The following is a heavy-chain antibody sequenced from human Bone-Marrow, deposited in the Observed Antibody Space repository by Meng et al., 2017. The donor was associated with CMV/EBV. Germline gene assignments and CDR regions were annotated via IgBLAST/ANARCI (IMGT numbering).Heavy chain of an antibody. Sequence: GESLKISCAASGFTFSSYGMHWVRQAPGKGLEWVSSISSSSSYIYYADSVKGRFTISRDNAKNSLYLQMNSLRAEDTAVYYCAREGYCSSTSCSIKYWGQGTLVTASS. CDR3: AREGYCSSTSCSIKY. D-gene: IGHD2-2*01. CDR1: GFTFSSYG. J-gene: IGHJ4*02. V-gene: IGHV3-21*01. CDR2: ISSSSSYI.